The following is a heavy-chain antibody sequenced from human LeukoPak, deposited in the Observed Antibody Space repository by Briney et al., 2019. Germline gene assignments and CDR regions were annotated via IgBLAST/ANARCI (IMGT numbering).Heavy chain of an antibody. V-gene: IGHV4-34*01. CDR3: ARGPYCSSTSRCRVLVPKPYYYYGMDV. CDR1: GGSFSGYY. D-gene: IGHD2-2*01. Sequence: PSETLSLTCAVYGGSFSGYYWSWIRQPPGKGLEWIGEINHSGSTNYNPSLKSRVTISVDTSKNQFSLKLSSVTAADTAVYYCARGPYCSSTSRCRVLVPKPYYYYGMDVWGQGTTVTVSS. CDR2: INHSGST. J-gene: IGHJ6*02.